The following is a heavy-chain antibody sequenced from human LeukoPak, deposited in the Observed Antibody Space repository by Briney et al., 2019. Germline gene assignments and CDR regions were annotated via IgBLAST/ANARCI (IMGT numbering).Heavy chain of an antibody. D-gene: IGHD3-10*01. CDR2: IRSSRRYI. Sequence: IRSSRRYIYYADSGKGRFTISRDNAKNSLYLQMNSLRAEDTAVYYCSSYGSGSSYYYGMDVWGQGTTVTVSS. V-gene: IGHV3-21*01. J-gene: IGHJ6*02. CDR3: SSYGSGSSYYYGMDV.